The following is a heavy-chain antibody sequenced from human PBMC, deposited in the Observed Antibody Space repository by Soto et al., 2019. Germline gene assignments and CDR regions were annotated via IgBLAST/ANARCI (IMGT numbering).Heavy chain of an antibody. D-gene: IGHD2-8*01. V-gene: IGHV4-34*01. Sequence: SETLSLTCAVYGGSFSGYYRNWIRQPPGKGLEWIGEINHSGSTNYNPPLKSRVTLSVDTSKKQFSLKLSSVTAADTAVYYCARGLRTNGSFFRVWGQGTLVTVSS. CDR2: INHSGST. CDR3: ARGLRTNGSFFRV. CDR1: GGSFSGYY. J-gene: IGHJ4*02.